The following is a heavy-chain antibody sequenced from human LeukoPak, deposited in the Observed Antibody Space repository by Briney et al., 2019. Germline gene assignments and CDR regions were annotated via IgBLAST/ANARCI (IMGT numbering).Heavy chain of an antibody. J-gene: IGHJ5*02. Sequence: PGGSLRLSCAASGFTFSSYAMSWVRQAPGKGLEWVSAISGSGGSTYYADSVKGRFSISRDNSKNTLYLQMNSLRAEDTAEYYCAKDPNEQGYNWFDPWGQGTLVNVSS. CDR1: GFTFSSYA. CDR2: ISGSGGST. V-gene: IGHV3-23*01. D-gene: IGHD6-13*01. CDR3: AKDPNEQGYNWFDP.